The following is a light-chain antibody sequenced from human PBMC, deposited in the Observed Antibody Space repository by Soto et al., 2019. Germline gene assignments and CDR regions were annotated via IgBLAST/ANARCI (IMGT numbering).Light chain of an antibody. CDR3: AAWDDSLSGRV. Sequence: QAVVTQPPSASGTPGQRVTISCSGSSSNIGSNYVYWYQQLPGTAPKLLIYRNNQRPSGVPDRFSGSQSGTSASLAISGLRSEDEADYYCAAWDDSLSGRVFGRGTKLTVL. CDR1: SSNIGSNY. V-gene: IGLV1-47*01. CDR2: RNN. J-gene: IGLJ2*01.